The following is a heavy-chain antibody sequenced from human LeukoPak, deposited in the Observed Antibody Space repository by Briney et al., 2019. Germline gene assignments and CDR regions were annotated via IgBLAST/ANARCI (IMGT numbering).Heavy chain of an antibody. Sequence: SETLSLTCTVSGGSISSYYWNWIRQPPGKGLEWIGYIYYSGSTNYSPSLKSRVTISVDTSKNQFSLKLSSVTAADTAVYYCARNSAGYYFDYWGQGTLVTVSS. CDR1: GGSISSYY. V-gene: IGHV4-59*12. CDR3: ARNSAGYYFDY. D-gene: IGHD6-19*01. J-gene: IGHJ4*02. CDR2: IYYSGST.